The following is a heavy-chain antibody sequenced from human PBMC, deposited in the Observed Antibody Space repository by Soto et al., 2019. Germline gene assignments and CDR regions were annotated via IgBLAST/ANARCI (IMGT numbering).Heavy chain of an antibody. CDR2: INHSGST. D-gene: IGHD4-17*01. V-gene: IGHV4-34*01. J-gene: IGHJ6*02. CDR1: GGSFSGYY. CDR3: ASAVTTYYYYYYGMDV. Sequence: QVQLQQWGAGLLKPSETLSLTCAVYGGSFSGYYWSWIRQPPGKGLEWIGEINHSGSTNYNPSLKSRVTISVDTSKNQFSLKLSSVTAADTAVYYCASAVTTYYYYYYGMDVWGQGTTVTVSS.